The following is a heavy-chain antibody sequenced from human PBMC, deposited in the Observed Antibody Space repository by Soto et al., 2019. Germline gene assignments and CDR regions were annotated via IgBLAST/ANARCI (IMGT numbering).Heavy chain of an antibody. CDR1: GYTFSNYG. Sequence: QVQLVQSGGEVKRPGASVKVSCKTSGYTFSNYGITWVRQAPGQPLEWLGWISLYSDGTNYAQKFQGRVSITTDTSTTPAYMELRSLRSDDTAVYYCARVVPGAEAWFGPWGQGTLVTVSS. D-gene: IGHD2-2*01. CDR2: ISLYSDGT. V-gene: IGHV1-18*01. J-gene: IGHJ5*02. CDR3: ARVVPGAEAWFGP.